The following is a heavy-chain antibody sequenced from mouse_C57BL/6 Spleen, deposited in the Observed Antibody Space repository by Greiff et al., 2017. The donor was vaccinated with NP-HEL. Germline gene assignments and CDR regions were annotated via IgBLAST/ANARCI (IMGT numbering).Heavy chain of an antibody. J-gene: IGHJ1*03. V-gene: IGHV1-64*01. CDR1: GYTFTSYW. CDR2: IHPNSGST. D-gene: IGHD2-2*01. CDR3: ATYGFNWYFDV. Sequence: VQLQQPGAELVKPGASVKLSCKASGYTFTSYWMHWVKQRPGQGLEWIGMIHPNSGSTNYNEKFKGKATLTVDKSSSTAYMQLSSLTSEDSAVYYCATYGFNWYFDVWGTGTTVTVSS.